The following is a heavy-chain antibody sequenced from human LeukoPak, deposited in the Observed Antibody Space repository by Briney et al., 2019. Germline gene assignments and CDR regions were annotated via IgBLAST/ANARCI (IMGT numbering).Heavy chain of an antibody. CDR3: ARGGYYDFWSGYYDYFDY. J-gene: IGHJ4*02. V-gene: IGHV4-59*01. CDR1: GGSISSYY. CDR2: IYYSGST. Sequence: SETLSLTCTVSGGSISSYYWSWIRQPPGKGLEWIGYIYYSGSTNYNPSLKSRVTISVDTSKNQFSLKLSSVTAADTAVYYCARGGYYDFWSGYYDYFDYWGQGTLVTVSS. D-gene: IGHD3-3*01.